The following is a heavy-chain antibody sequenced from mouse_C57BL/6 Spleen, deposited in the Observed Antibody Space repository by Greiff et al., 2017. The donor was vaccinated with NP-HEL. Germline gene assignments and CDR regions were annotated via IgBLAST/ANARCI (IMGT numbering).Heavy chain of an antibody. J-gene: IGHJ3*01. CDR3: ARWNWDEGFAY. V-gene: IGHV1-50*01. CDR2: IDPSDSYT. CDR1: GYTFTSYW. D-gene: IGHD4-1*01. Sequence: VQLQQPGAELVKPGASVKLSCKASGYTFTSYWMQWVKQRPGQGLEWIGAIDPSDSYTNYNQKFKGKATLTVDTSSSTAYMQLSSLTSEDSAVYYCARWNWDEGFAYWGQGTLVTVSA.